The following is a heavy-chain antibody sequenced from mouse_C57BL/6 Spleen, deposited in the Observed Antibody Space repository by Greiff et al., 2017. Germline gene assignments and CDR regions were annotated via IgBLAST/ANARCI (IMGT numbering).Heavy chain of an antibody. CDR3: ARNYGSSYWYFDV. CDR1: GYTFTSYW. D-gene: IGHD1-1*01. J-gene: IGHJ1*03. CDR2: IDPNSGGT. Sequence: QVQLQQSGAELVKPGASVKRSCKASGYTFTSYWLHWVKQRPGRGLEWIGRIDPNSGGTKYNEKFKSKATLTVDKPSSTAYMQLSSLTSEDSAVYYCARNYGSSYWYFDVWGTGTTVTVSS. V-gene: IGHV1-72*01.